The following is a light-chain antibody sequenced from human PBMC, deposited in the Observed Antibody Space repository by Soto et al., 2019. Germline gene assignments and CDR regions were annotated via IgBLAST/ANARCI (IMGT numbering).Light chain of an antibody. CDR3: GAWDESLNGYV. J-gene: IGLJ1*01. Sequence: QSVLTQPPSASGTPGQRVTISCSGSSSNIGSNLVTWYQHLPGTAPRLLIYTDNERPSGVPDRFSGSKSGTSASLAINGLQSGDEADYYCGAWDESLNGYVFGTGTKVTVL. CDR1: SSNIGSNL. V-gene: IGLV1-44*01. CDR2: TDN.